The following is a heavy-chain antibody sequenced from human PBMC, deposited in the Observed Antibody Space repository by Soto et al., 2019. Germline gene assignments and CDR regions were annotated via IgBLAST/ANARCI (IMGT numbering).Heavy chain of an antibody. CDR2: IYHSGST. V-gene: IGHV4-30-2*01. Sequence: SETLSLTCAVSGGSISSGGYSWSWIRQPPGKGLEWIGYIYHSGSTYYNPSLKSRVTISLDTSKNHFSLKLSSVTAADTAVYYCASDYSSSSWFDPWGQRALVTVSS. D-gene: IGHD6-6*01. CDR1: GGSISSGGYS. CDR3: ASDYSSSSWFDP. J-gene: IGHJ5*02.